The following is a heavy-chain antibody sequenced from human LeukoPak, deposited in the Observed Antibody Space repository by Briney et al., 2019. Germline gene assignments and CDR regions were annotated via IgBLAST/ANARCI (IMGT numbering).Heavy chain of an antibody. J-gene: IGHJ4*02. CDR1: GFSFTDYP. Sequence: GGSLRLSCATSGFSFTDYPMNWVRQAPGKGLEWISNIRTTAEGAKYAYYADSVKGRVSISRDDGKNTLYLHMNSLRDDDTAVYYCATDQRYAFDYWGQGILVTVSS. CDR3: ATDQRYAFDY. CDR2: IRTTAEGAKYA. V-gene: IGHV3-48*02. D-gene: IGHD3-9*01.